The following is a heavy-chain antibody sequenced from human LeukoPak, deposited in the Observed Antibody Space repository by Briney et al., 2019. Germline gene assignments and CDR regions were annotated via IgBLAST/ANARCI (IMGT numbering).Heavy chain of an antibody. V-gene: IGHV3-9*01. D-gene: IGHD2-2*01. J-gene: IGHJ4*02. CDR1: GFTFDDYA. Sequence: HPGGSLRLSFAASGFTFDDYAMHWVRQAPGKGLEWVSGISWNSGSIGYADSVKGRFTTSRDNAKNSLYLQMNSLRAEDTAVYYCAKDREIYCSSTSCSFDYWGQGTLVTVSS. CDR3: AKDREIYCSSTSCSFDY. CDR2: ISWNSGSI.